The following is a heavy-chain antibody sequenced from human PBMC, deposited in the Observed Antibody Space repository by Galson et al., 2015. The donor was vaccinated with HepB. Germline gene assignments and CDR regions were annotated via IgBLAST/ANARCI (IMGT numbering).Heavy chain of an antibody. CDR1: GFTFDDYA. J-gene: IGHJ3*02. D-gene: IGHD1-26*01. V-gene: IGHV3-9*01. CDR3: AKAKYSGSYNDAFDI. Sequence: SLRLSCAASGFTFDDYAMPWVRQAPGKGLEWVSGISWNSGSIGYADSVKGRFTISRDNAKNSLYLQMNSLRAEDTALYYCAKAKYSGSYNDAFDIWGQGTMVTVSS. CDR2: ISWNSGSI.